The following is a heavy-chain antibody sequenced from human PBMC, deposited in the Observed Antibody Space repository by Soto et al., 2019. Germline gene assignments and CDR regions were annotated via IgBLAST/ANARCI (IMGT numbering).Heavy chain of an antibody. Sequence: GGSLRLSCAASGFTFSSYAMSWVRQAPGKGLEWVSAISGSGGSTYYADSVKGRFTISRDNSKNTLYLQMNSLRAEDTAVYYCAKGRGYCSSTSCHHHMDVWGKGTTVTVSS. J-gene: IGHJ6*03. D-gene: IGHD2-2*01. V-gene: IGHV3-23*01. CDR2: ISGSGGST. CDR1: GFTFSSYA. CDR3: AKGRGYCSSTSCHHHMDV.